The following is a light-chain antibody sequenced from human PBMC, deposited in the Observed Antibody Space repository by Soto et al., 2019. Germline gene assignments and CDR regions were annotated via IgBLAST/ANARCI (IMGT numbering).Light chain of an antibody. CDR3: QQYNNWPLT. CDR1: QSIGNN. CDR2: DAS. J-gene: IGKJ4*01. V-gene: IGKV3-15*01. Sequence: EIVMTQSPATLSVSPGERATLSRRASQSIGNNLAWYQQKPGQTPRLLVFDASTRATGFPPRFSGSGSGTEFTLTISSLQSEDFAVYYCQQYNNWPLTFGGGTKVDIK.